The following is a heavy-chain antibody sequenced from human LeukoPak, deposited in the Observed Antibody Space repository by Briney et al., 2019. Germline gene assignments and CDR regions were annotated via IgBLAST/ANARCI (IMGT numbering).Heavy chain of an antibody. V-gene: IGHV3-7*05. J-gene: IGHJ4*02. Sequence: GGSLRLSCAASGFTISNYWMNWVRQAPGKGLEWVANINQDGSEKYYVDSVKGRFTTSRDITKNSVYLQMNSLRVEDTAVYYCARNRGVDYWGQGTLVTVSS. CDR2: INQDGSEK. CDR3: ARNRGVDY. CDR1: GFTISNYW. D-gene: IGHD2/OR15-2a*01.